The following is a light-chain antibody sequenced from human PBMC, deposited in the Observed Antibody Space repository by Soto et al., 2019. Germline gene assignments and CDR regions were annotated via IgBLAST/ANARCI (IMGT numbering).Light chain of an antibody. V-gene: IGKV3-20*01. J-gene: IGKJ1*01. CDR3: QQYGSSGT. Sequence: EIGMSQSPATLSVSPGERATLSCRASQSVSIDLAWYQQTPGQAPRLLIYDASNRATGVPARFSGSGSGTDFTLTISRLEPEDFAVYYCQQYGSSGTFGQGTKVDIK. CDR2: DAS. CDR1: QSVSID.